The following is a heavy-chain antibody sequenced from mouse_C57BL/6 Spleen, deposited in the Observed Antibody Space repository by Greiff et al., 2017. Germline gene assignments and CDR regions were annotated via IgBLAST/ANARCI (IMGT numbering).Heavy chain of an antibody. V-gene: IGHV10-3*01. J-gene: IGHJ3*01. CDR1: GFTFNTYA. CDR3: VREELGLSAY. D-gene: IGHD4-1*01. CDR2: IRSNSSNYAT. Sequence: DAGGGLVQPKGSLKLSCAASGFTFNTYAMHWVRQAPGKGLEWVARIRSNSSNYATYYADSVKDRFTISRDDSQSMLYLQMNNLKTEDTAMYYCVREELGLSAYWGQGTLVTVSA.